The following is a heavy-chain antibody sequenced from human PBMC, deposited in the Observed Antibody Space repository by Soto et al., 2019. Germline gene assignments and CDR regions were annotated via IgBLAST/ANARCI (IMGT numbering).Heavy chain of an antibody. D-gene: IGHD3-22*01. V-gene: IGHV4-4*02. CDR2: INHRGSA. CDR3: ARKITMINWFDP. Sequence: SETLSLTCAVSGASVSSTYWWSWVRQPPGKGPEWIGEINHRGSANYNPSLKSRVTISVDISKSQFSLRLTSVTAADTAVYYCARKITMINWFDPWGQGNLVTVS. J-gene: IGHJ5*02. CDR1: GASVSSTYW.